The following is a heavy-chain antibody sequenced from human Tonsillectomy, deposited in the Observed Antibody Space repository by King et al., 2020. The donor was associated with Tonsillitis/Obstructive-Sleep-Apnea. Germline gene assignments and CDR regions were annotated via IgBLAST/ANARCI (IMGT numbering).Heavy chain of an antibody. V-gene: IGHV3-53*01. D-gene: IGHD5-18*01. CDR1: GFTVSSNY. J-gene: IGHJ3*02. Sequence: VQLVESGGGLIQPGGSLRLSCAASGFTVSSNYMSWVRQAPGKGLEWVSVIYSGGSTYYADSVKGRFTISRDNSKNTLYLQINSLRAEDTAVYYCASLKAAMVRAFDIWGQGTMVTVSS. CDR2: IYSGGST. CDR3: ASLKAAMVRAFDI.